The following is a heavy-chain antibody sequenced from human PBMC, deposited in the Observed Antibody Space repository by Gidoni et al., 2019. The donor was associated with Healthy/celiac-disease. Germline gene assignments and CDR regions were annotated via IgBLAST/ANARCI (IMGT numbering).Heavy chain of an antibody. Sequence: VQLVQSGAEVKKPGESLKISCKGSGYSFPSYWIGWVRQMPGKGLEWMGIIYPGDSDTRYSPSFQGQVTISADKSISTAYLQWSSLKASDTAMYYCARHPAAAGTGYYNWFDPWGQGTLVTVSS. CDR2: IYPGDSDT. CDR1: GYSFPSYW. CDR3: ARHPAAAGTGYYNWFDP. J-gene: IGHJ5*02. V-gene: IGHV5-51*01. D-gene: IGHD6-13*01.